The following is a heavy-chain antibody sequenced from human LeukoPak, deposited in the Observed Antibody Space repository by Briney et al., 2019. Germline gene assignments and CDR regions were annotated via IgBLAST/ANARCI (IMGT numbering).Heavy chain of an antibody. CDR2: MNPNSGNT. CDR3: ARARGPGAYYYYYMDV. J-gene: IGHJ6*03. D-gene: IGHD3-10*01. V-gene: IGHV1-8*01. Sequence: GASVKVSCKASGYTFTSYDINWVRQATGQGLEWMGWMNPNSGNTGYAQKFQGRVTMTRNTSISTAYMEPSSLRSEDTAVYYCARARGPGAYYYYYMDVWGKGTTVTISS. CDR1: GYTFTSYD.